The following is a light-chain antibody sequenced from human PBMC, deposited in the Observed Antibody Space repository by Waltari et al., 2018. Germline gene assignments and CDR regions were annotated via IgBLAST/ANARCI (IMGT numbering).Light chain of an antibody. CDR2: HTS. CDR3: QHYKNLPVS. Sequence: IVLTQSPGTLSLSPGERATLSCSASQSVSIYLAWYQQKPGQAPRLLIYHTSTRATGIPDRFSGSGSGTDFSLTISGLEPEDFAVYYCQHYKNLPVSFGQGTRVEIK. J-gene: IGKJ1*01. V-gene: IGKV3-20*01. CDR1: QSVSIY.